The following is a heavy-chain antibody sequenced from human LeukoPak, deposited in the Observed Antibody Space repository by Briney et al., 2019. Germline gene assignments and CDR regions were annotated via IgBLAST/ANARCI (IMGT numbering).Heavy chain of an antibody. CDR3: AKIKVPITIFGVAQGENFDY. J-gene: IGHJ4*02. D-gene: IGHD3-3*01. V-gene: IGHV3-23*01. Sequence: PGGSLRLSCAASGFTFSNFAMGWVRQAPEKGLEWVSAISGNGDDTYYADSVRGRFTISRDNSKNTLYLQMNSLRAEDTAVYYCAKIKVPITIFGVAQGENFDYWGQGTLVTVSS. CDR1: GFTFSNFA. CDR2: ISGNGDDT.